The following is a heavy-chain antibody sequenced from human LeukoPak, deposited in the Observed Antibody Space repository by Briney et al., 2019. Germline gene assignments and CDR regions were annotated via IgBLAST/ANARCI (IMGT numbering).Heavy chain of an antibody. CDR3: ARGYDILTGNYGMDV. D-gene: IGHD3-9*01. CDR1: GGSISIGDYY. J-gene: IGHJ6*02. V-gene: IGHV4-30-4*08. CDR2: IYYSGST. Sequence: SQTLFLTCTVSGGSISIGDYYWSWIRQPPGKGLEWIGHIYYSGSTYYNPSLKSRITISIDTSKNQFSLKLSSVTAADTAVYYCARGYDILTGNYGMDVWGQGTTVTVSS.